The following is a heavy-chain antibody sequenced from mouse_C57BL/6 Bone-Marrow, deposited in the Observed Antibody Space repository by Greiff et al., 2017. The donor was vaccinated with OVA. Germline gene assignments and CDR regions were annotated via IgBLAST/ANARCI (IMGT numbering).Heavy chain of an antibody. D-gene: IGHD1-1*01. J-gene: IGHJ1*03. V-gene: IGHV3-6*01. Sequence: EVQLVESGPGLVKPSQSLSLTCSVTGYSITSGYYWNWIRQFPGNKLEWMGYISYDGSNNYNPSLKNRISITRDTSKNQFFLKLNSVTTEDTATYYCARGFSVVGGYFDVWGTGTTVTVSS. CDR3: ARGFSVVGGYFDV. CDR2: ISYDGSN. CDR1: GYSITSGYY.